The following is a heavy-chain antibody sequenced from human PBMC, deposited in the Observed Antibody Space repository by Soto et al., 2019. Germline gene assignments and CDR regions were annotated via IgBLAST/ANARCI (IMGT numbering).Heavy chain of an antibody. CDR1: GFTFSSYW. CDR2: INSDGSSI. J-gene: IGHJ3*02. Sequence: PGGSLRLSCAASGFTFSSYWMHWVRQAPGKGLVWVSRINSDGSSISYADSVKGRFAISRDNAKNTLYLQMNSLRAEDTAVYYCARKISGWHAFGIWGQGTMVTV. CDR3: ARKISGWHAFGI. V-gene: IGHV3-74*01. D-gene: IGHD6-19*01.